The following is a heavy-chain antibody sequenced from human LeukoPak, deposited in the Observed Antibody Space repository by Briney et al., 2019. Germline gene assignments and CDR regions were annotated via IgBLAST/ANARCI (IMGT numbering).Heavy chain of an antibody. CDR3: AKPGRGYSYGFDAFDI. J-gene: IGHJ3*02. Sequence: GESLKISCKGSGYSFTSYWIGWVRQMPGKGLEWMGVIYPGDSDTRYGPSFQGQVTISADKSISTAYLQWSSLKASDTAMYYCAKPGRGYSYGFDAFDIWGQGTMVTVSS. CDR2: IYPGDSDT. CDR1: GYSFTSYW. D-gene: IGHD5-18*01. V-gene: IGHV5-51*01.